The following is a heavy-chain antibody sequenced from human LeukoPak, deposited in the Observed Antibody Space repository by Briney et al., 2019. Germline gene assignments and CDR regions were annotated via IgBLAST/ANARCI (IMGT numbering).Heavy chain of an antibody. J-gene: IGHJ4*02. Sequence: GESLKISCKGSGYRFTSHWIAWVRQMPGKGLEWMGIIYPGDSDTRYSPSFHGQVTISADASINTAYLRWSSLEASDTAMYFCAFGASNWDQFDYWGQGTLVTVSS. CDR2: IYPGDSDT. CDR1: GYRFTSHW. D-gene: IGHD7-27*01. V-gene: IGHV5-51*01. CDR3: AFGASNWDQFDY.